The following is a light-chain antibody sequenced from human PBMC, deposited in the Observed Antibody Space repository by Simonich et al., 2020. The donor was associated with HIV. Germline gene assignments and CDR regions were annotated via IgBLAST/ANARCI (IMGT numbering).Light chain of an antibody. CDR1: QSIRSC. Sequence: DIQMTQSPSTLSASVGDRVTITCRASQSIRSCLAWYQQKPGKAPKLLIYKASSLERGVPSRFSGSGSGTEFTLTISSLQPDDFATYYCQQYNSYWTFGQGTKVEIK. CDR3: QQYNSYWT. CDR2: KAS. J-gene: IGKJ1*01. V-gene: IGKV1-5*03.